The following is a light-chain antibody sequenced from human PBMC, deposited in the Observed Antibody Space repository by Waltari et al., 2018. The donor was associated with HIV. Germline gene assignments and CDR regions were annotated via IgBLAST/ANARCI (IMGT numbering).Light chain of an antibody. J-gene: IGLJ1*01. Sequence: SSELTQDPALSVALGQTVRFTCQGDSLRRYYASSYQQKPGQAPVLVIYGKNNRPSGIPDRFSGSSSGNTASLTITGAQAEDEADYYCNSRDSSGNHYVFGTGTKVTVL. CDR1: SLRRYY. CDR3: NSRDSSGNHYV. CDR2: GKN. V-gene: IGLV3-19*01.